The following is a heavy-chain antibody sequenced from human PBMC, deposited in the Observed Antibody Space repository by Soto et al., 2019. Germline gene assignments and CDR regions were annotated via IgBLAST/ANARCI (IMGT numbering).Heavy chain of an antibody. Sequence: EVQLVESGGGLVQPGESLRLSCAASGFTLSSYWMSWVRQAPGKGLEWVANIKQDGSEIFYVDSVKGRFTTSRDNAKNSLYLQLNSLRAEDTAVYYYARSNLVRGVIINDWGQETLVTVSS. CDR2: IKQDGSEI. CDR3: ARSNLVRGVIIND. D-gene: IGHD3-10*01. V-gene: IGHV3-7*01. CDR1: GFTLSSYW. J-gene: IGHJ4*02.